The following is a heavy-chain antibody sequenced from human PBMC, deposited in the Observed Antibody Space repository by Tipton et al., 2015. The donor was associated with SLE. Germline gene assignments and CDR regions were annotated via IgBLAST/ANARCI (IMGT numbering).Heavy chain of an antibody. V-gene: IGHV3-30*04. D-gene: IGHD6-13*01. CDR2: ISYDGSNK. CDR3: AKGQQLVRGWFDP. J-gene: IGHJ5*02. Sequence: SLRLSCAASGFTFSSYAMHWVRQAPGKGLEWVAVISYDGSNKYYADSVKGRFTISRDNSKNTLYLQMNSLRAEDTAVYYCAKGQQLVRGWFDPWGQGTLVTVSS. CDR1: GFTFSSYA.